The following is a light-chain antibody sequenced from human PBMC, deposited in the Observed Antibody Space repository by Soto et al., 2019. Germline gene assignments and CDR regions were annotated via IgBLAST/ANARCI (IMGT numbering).Light chain of an antibody. CDR1: SSNIGSNF. CDR2: RYN. V-gene: IGLV1-44*01. Sequence: QSVLTQPPAVSATPGQTLTISCSGNSSNIGSNFVYWYQHVPGTAPKLLISRYNQRPSGVPDRFSAAKSDTSASLTISGLQSEDEADYSCQAWDDSLNGPVFGGGTQLTVL. CDR3: QAWDDSLNGPV. J-gene: IGLJ7*01.